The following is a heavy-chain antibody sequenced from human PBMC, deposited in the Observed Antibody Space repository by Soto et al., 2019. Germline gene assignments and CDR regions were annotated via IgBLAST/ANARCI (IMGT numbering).Heavy chain of an antibody. V-gene: IGHV4-59*01. CDR2: IYYSGST. Sequence: SETLSLTCTVSGGSISSYYWSWIRQPPGKGLEWIGYIYYSGSTNYNPSLKSRVTISVDTSKNQFSLKLSSVAAADTAVYYCARFSPGYYFDYWGQGTLVTVSS. J-gene: IGHJ4*02. CDR1: GGSISSYY. CDR3: ARFSPGYYFDY.